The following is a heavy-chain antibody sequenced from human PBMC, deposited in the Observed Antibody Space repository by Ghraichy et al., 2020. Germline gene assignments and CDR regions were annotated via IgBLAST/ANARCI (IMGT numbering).Heavy chain of an antibody. V-gene: IGHV4-59*01. CDR2: IYYNGDT. CDR3: ARSLGITGTTRYFQH. CDR1: GGSISSYY. Sequence: SETLSLTCTVSGGSISSYYWSWIRQSPGKGLEWIGYIYYNGDTNYNPSLKSRVTISIDTSKNQFSLKLSSVTAADTAVYYCARSLGITGTTRYFQHWGQGTLVTVSS. J-gene: IGHJ1*01. D-gene: IGHD1-14*01.